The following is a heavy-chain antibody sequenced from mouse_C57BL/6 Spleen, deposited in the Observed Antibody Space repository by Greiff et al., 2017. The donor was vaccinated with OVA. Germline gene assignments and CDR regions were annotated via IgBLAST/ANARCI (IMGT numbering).Heavy chain of an antibody. CDR3: AKGYGNYDAMDY. CDR2: IYPGSGST. V-gene: IGHV1-55*01. D-gene: IGHD2-10*02. Sequence: QVQLQQPGAELVKPGASVKMSCKASGYTFTSYWITWVKQRPGQGLEWIGDIYPGSGSTNYNEKFKSKATLTVDTSSSTAYMQLSSLTSEDSAVYYCAKGYGNYDAMDYWGQGTSVTVSS. CDR1: GYTFTSYW. J-gene: IGHJ4*01.